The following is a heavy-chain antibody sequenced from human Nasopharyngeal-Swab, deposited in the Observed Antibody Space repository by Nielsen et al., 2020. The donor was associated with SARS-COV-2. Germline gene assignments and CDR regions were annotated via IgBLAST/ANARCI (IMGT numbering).Heavy chain of an antibody. Sequence: GESLKISFAASGFTFSSYGMHWVRQAPGKGLEWVAVISCDGSNKYYADSVKGRFTISRDNSKNTLYLQMNSLRAEDTAVYYCAKGGGTTGTVGLDIWGQGTMVTVSS. CDR3: AKGGGTTGTVGLDI. V-gene: IGHV3-30*18. J-gene: IGHJ3*02. CDR2: ISCDGSNK. CDR1: GFTFSSYG. D-gene: IGHD1-1*01.